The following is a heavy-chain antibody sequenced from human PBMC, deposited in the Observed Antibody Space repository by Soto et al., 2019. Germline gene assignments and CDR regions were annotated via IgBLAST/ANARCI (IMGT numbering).Heavy chain of an antibody. D-gene: IGHD1-26*01. CDR3: ARDYRGMATIDWGYYFDY. J-gene: IGHJ4*02. Sequence: GGSLRLSCAASGFTFSSYAMHWVRQAPGKGLEWVAVISYDGSNKYYADSVKGRFTISRDNSKNTLYLQMNSLRAEDTAVYYCARDYRGMATIDWGYYFDYWGQGTLVTVSS. CDR2: ISYDGSNK. V-gene: IGHV3-30-3*01. CDR1: GFTFSSYA.